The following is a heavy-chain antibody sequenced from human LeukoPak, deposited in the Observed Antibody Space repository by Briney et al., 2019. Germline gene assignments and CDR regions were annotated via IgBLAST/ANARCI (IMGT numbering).Heavy chain of an antibody. J-gene: IGHJ4*02. V-gene: IGHV1-69*04. CDR2: IIPILGIA. CDR1: GGTFSSYA. Sequence: SVKVSCKASGGTFSSYAISWVRQAPGQGLEWMGRIIPILGIANYAQKFQGRVTITADKSTSTAYMELSSLRSEDTAVYYCASLDCTNGVCYTSGVDYWGQGTLVTVSS. CDR3: ASLDCTNGVCYTSGVDY. D-gene: IGHD2-8*01.